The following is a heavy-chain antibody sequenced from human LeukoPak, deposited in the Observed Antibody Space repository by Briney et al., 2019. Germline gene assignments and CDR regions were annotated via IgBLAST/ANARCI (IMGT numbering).Heavy chain of an antibody. CDR3: ARAHGSGSYRAFDY. Sequence: GGSLRLSCAASGFTFSSYAMHWVRQAPGKGLEWVAVISYDGSNKYYADSVKGRFTISRDIAKKSLYLQMNSLRAEDTAVYYCARAHGSGSYRAFDYWGRGTLVTVSS. CDR2: ISYDGSNK. J-gene: IGHJ4*02. D-gene: IGHD3-10*01. CDR1: GFTFSSYA. V-gene: IGHV3-30*04.